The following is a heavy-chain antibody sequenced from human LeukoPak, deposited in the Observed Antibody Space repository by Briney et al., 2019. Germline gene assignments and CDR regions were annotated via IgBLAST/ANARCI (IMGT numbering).Heavy chain of an antibody. CDR3: ARDAPPTGYDFWSGYYIPTWHYYGMDV. J-gene: IGHJ6*02. CDR1: GYTFTSYG. CDR2: ISAYNGNT. Sequence: ASVKVSCKASGYTFTSYGISWVRQAPGQGLEWMGWISAYNGNTNYAQKLQGRVTMTTDTSTSTAYMELRSLRSDDTAVYYCARDAPPTGYDFWSGYYIPTWHYYGMDVWGQGTTVTVSS. D-gene: IGHD3-3*01. V-gene: IGHV1-18*01.